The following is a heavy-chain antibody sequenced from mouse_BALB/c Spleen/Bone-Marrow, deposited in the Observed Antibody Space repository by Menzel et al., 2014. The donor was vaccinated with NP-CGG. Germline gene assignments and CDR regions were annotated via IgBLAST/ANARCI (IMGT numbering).Heavy chain of an antibody. V-gene: IGHV14-3*02. CDR3: ASYHYGYYLDY. D-gene: IGHD1-2*01. J-gene: IGHJ2*01. Sequence: VQLKQSGAELVKPGASVKLSCTASGFNIKDIYMHWVKQRPEQGLEWIGRIDPANGNIKYDPKFQGKATIPADTSSNTANLQLSRLTSEVTAVYNCASYHYGYYLDYWGQGTTLTVSS. CDR2: IDPANGNI. CDR1: GFNIKDIY.